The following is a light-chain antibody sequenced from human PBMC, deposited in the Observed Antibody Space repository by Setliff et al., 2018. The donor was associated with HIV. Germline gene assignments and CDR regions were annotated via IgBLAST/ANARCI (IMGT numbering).Light chain of an antibody. CDR1: ISDIGSYNF. CDR2: DVT. Sequence: QSALTQPASVSGSPGQSITISCTGTISDIGSYNFVSWYQQHPGKAPKLIISDVTKRPSGVSDRFSGSKSGHTASLTISGLQAEDEADYYCSSYTSSSTYVFGTGTKVTVL. J-gene: IGLJ1*01. V-gene: IGLV2-14*03. CDR3: SSYTSSSTYV.